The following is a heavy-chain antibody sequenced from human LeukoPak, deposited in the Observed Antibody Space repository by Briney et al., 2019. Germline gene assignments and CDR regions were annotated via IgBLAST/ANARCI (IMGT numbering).Heavy chain of an antibody. D-gene: IGHD3-3*01. CDR1: GGSISSSSYY. V-gene: IGHV4-39*07. J-gene: IGHJ6*03. CDR2: IYYSGST. Sequence: SETLSLTCTVSGGSISSSSYYWGWIRQPPGKGLEWIGSIYYSGSTYYNPSLKSRVTISVDTSKNQFSLKLSSVTAADTAVYYCARGQLRFLEWLSRSGFYMDVWGKGTTVTVSS. CDR3: ARGQLRFLEWLSRSGFYMDV.